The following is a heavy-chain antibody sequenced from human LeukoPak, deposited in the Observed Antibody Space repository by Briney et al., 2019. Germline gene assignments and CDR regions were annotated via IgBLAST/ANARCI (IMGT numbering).Heavy chain of an antibody. Sequence: GGSLRLSCAASGFTFDDYGMSWVRQAPGKGLEWVSAISGSGGSTYYADSVKGRFTISRDNSKNTLYLQMNSLRAEDTAVYYCAKDPASIAAAGYFDYWGQGTLVTVSS. J-gene: IGHJ4*02. CDR1: GFTFDDYG. CDR3: AKDPASIAAAGYFDY. V-gene: IGHV3-23*01. CDR2: ISGSGGST. D-gene: IGHD6-13*01.